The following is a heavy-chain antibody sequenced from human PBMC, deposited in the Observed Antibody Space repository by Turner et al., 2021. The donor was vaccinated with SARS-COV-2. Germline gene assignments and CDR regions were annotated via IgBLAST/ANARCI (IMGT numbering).Heavy chain of an antibody. V-gene: IGHV4-4*07. CDR1: GGSISSYY. J-gene: IGHJ4*02. Sequence: QVQLQESGPWLVQPSATLSLTFSVSGGSISSYYWSCIRQPAGKGLGWIGRIHTNVYTSYNPSHKTRVTMSLDTSKNQFTLKLNSVTAAVTAIYYCARYKSKSIDGYNFFDYWGQGTMVTVSS. CDR2: IHTNVYT. CDR3: ARYKSKSIDGYNFFDY. D-gene: IGHD5-12*01.